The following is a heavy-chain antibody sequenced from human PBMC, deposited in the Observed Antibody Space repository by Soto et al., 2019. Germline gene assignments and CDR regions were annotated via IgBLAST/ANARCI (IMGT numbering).Heavy chain of an antibody. D-gene: IGHD4-17*01. J-gene: IGHJ2*01. CDR2: IIPILGTA. CDR3: ARLGTTVTTYWYFDL. V-gene: IGHV1-69*01. Sequence: QVQLVQSGAEVKKPGSSVKVSCKASGGTFSSYAISWVRQAPGQGLEWMGGIIPILGTANYAQKFQGRGTITADESTSTAYMELSSLRSEDTAVYYCARLGTTVTTYWYFDLWGRGTLVTVSS. CDR1: GGTFSSYA.